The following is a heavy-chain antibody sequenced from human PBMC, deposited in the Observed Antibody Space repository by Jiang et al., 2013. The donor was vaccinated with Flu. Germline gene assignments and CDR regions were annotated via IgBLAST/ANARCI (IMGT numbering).Heavy chain of an antibody. J-gene: IGHJ4*02. V-gene: IGHV1-18*01. D-gene: IGHD3-10*01. Sequence: SGAEVKKPGASVKVSCKASGYTFTSYGISWVRQAPGQGLEWMGWISAYNGDTNYAQKLQGRVTMTTDTSTSTAYMELRSLRSDDTAVYYCARVGRDGSGSYYGYFDYWGQGTLVTVSS. CDR1: GYTFTSYG. CDR2: ISAYNGDT. CDR3: ARVGRDGSGSYYGYFDY.